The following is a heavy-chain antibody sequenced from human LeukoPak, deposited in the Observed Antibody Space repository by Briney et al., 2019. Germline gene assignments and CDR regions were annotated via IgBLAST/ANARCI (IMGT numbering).Heavy chain of an antibody. Sequence: GASVKVSCKASGYTFTSYGISWVRQAPGQGLEWMGWISAYNGNTNYAQKLQGRVTMTTDTFTSTAYMELRSLRSDDTAVYYCARVGGRGLQSETPNYYGMDVWGQGTTVTVSS. CDR3: ARVGGRGLQSETPNYYGMDV. V-gene: IGHV1-18*01. J-gene: IGHJ6*02. CDR2: ISAYNGNT. CDR1: GYTFTSYG. D-gene: IGHD5-24*01.